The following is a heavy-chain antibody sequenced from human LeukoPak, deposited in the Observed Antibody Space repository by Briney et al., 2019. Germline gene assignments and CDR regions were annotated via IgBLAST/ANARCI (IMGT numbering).Heavy chain of an antibody. V-gene: IGHV3-74*01. Sequence: GGSLRLSCAASGFTFSSYWMHWVRQAPGKGLVWVSRINTDGTSTSYADSVKGRFTISRDNAKNSLYLQMNSLRAEDTAVYYCARGARGAAAGYGMDVWGQGTTVTVSS. D-gene: IGHD6-13*01. CDR1: GFTFSSYW. CDR2: INTDGTST. J-gene: IGHJ6*02. CDR3: ARGARGAAAGYGMDV.